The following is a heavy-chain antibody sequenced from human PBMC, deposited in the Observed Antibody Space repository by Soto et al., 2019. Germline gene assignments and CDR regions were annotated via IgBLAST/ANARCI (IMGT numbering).Heavy chain of an antibody. J-gene: IGHJ3*02. D-gene: IGHD3-22*01. CDR1: GFSLSTSGVG. Sequence: QIPLQESGPTLVKPTQALTLTCTCSGFSLSTSGVGVGWIRQPPGKALEWLALIYWNDDKRYSPSLKGRLTSTKDTSKNRGVRTMTNMDPVDTATYYCAHSVYDSSGYYGPDAFDIWGQGTMVTVSS. CDR3: AHSVYDSSGYYGPDAFDI. CDR2: IYWNDDK. V-gene: IGHV2-5*01.